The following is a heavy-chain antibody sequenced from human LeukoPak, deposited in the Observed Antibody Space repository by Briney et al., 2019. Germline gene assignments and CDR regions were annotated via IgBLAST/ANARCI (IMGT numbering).Heavy chain of an antibody. CDR3: ARGGSRRPFDY. D-gene: IGHD1-14*01. V-gene: IGHV4-34*01. Sequence: WIGEINHSGSTNYNPSLKSRVTISVDTSKNQFSLKLSSVTAADTAVYYCARGGSRRPFDYWGQGTLVTVSS. CDR2: INHSGST. J-gene: IGHJ4*02.